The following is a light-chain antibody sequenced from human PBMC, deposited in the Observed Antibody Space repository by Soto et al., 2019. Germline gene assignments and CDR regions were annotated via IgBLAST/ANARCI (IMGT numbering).Light chain of an antibody. V-gene: IGLV2-8*01. CDR1: SRDVGGYNY. CDR2: EVN. J-gene: IGLJ1*01. CDR3: SSYAGSSNV. Sequence: QSVLTQPPSASGSPGQSVAISCTGTSRDVGGYNYVSWYQQHPGKAPKLMIYEVNKRPSGVPDRFSGSKSGNTASLTVSPLQAEDEADYYCSSYAGSSNVFGTGTKVTVL.